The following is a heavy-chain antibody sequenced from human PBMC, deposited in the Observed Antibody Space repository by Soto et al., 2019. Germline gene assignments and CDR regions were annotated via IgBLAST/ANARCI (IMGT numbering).Heavy chain of an antibody. J-gene: IGHJ6*02. CDR1: GYTFTSYY. CDR2: INPSGGST. CDR3: ARDNSRPTAHYYGMDV. D-gene: IGHD5-18*01. V-gene: IGHV1-46*01. Sequence: ASVKVSCKASGYTFTSYYMHWVRQAPGQGLEWMGIINPSGGSTSYAQKFQGRVTMTRDTSTSTVYMELSSLRSEDTAVYYCARDNSRPTAHYYGMDVWGQGTTITVSS.